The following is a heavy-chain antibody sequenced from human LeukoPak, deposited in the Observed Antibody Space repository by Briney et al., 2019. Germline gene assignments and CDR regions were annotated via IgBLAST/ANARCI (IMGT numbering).Heavy chain of an antibody. CDR3: AKANPLYSSGWRYYFDY. CDR1: GYTFTSYG. V-gene: IGHV1-18*01. CDR2: ISAYNGNT. D-gene: IGHD6-19*01. J-gene: IGHJ4*02. Sequence: ASVKVSCKASGYTFTSYGISWVRQAPGQGLEWMGWISAYNGNTNYAQKLQGRVTMTTDTSTSTAYMELRSLRSDDTAVYYCAKANPLYSSGWRYYFDYWGQGTLVTVSS.